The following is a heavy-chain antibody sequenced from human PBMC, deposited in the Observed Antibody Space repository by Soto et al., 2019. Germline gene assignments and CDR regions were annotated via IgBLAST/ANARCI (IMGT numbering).Heavy chain of an antibody. Sequence: LEILSLTCTVSGGSIRSYYLSWIRQPPGKGLEWIGYIYYSGSTNYNPSLKSRVTISVDTSKNQFSLKLSSVTAADTAVYYCAREKWPTAFDYWGQGTLVTVSS. V-gene: IGHV4-59*01. CDR2: IYYSGST. CDR1: GGSIRSYY. D-gene: IGHD4-17*01. J-gene: IGHJ4*02. CDR3: AREKWPTAFDY.